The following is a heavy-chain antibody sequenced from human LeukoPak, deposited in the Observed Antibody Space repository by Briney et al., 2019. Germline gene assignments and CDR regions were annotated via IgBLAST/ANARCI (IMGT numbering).Heavy chain of an antibody. CDR3: GRAGFGTAYNRFYYYMDV. D-gene: IGHD3-16*01. J-gene: IGHJ6*03. Sequence: KPSETLSLTCAVSNYPITSDYYWVWIRQPPGQGLEWIGQIIHSGIAHYNPSLKSRVTMSVDTSRSQFSVNLNSVTAADTAVYYCGRAGFGTAYNRFYYYMDVWGKGTTVTVSS. V-gene: IGHV4-38-2*01. CDR1: NYPITSDYY. CDR2: IIHSGIA.